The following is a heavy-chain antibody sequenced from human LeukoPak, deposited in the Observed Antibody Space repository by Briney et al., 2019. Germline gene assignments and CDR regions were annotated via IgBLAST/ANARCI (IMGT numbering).Heavy chain of an antibody. J-gene: IGHJ4*02. CDR2: IDPNSGGT. V-gene: IGHV1-2*02. D-gene: IGHD6-19*01. CDR1: GYTFTGYY. Sequence: ASVKVSCKASGYTFTGYYMHWVRQAPGQGLEWMGWIDPNSGGTNYAQKFQGRVTMTRDTSISTAYMELSRLRSDDTAVYYCARGEGLIVSSGWYYYWGQGTLVTVSS. CDR3: ARGEGLIVSSGWYYY.